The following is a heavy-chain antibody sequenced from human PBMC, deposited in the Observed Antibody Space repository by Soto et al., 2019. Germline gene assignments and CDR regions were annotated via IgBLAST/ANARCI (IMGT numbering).Heavy chain of an antibody. CDR3: FLQGNYDFLTVYPLDY. CDR1: GYSFTSYW. CDR2: IYPGDSDT. Sequence: GESLKISCKGSGYSFTSYWIGWVRQMPGKGLEWMGIIYPGDSDTRYSPSFQGQVTISADKSISTAYLQWSSLKASDTAMYYRFLQGNYDFLTVYPLDYGGQGPLVTVSS. D-gene: IGHD3-9*01. J-gene: IGHJ4*02. V-gene: IGHV5-51*01.